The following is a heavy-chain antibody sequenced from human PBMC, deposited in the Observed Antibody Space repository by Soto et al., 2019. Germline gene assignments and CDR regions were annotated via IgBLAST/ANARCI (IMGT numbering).Heavy chain of an antibody. J-gene: IGHJ3*02. Sequence: PGESLKISCKGSGYSFTSYWIGWVRQMPGKGLEWMGIIYPGDSDTRYSPSFQGQVTISADKSISTAYLQWSSLKASDTAMYYCARRAYQGYSSSWLKGAFDIWGQGTMVTVSS. CDR2: IYPGDSDT. CDR3: ARRAYQGYSSSWLKGAFDI. CDR1: GYSFTSYW. V-gene: IGHV5-51*01. D-gene: IGHD6-13*01.